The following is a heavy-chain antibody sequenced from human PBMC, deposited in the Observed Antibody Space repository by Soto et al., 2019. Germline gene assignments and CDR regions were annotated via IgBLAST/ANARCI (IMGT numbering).Heavy chain of an antibody. V-gene: IGHV4-39*01. J-gene: IGHJ4*02. CDR3: VIFWLPADSAALTYYTDAFDY. CDR2: ISYSGST. Sequence: QLQLQESGPGLVKPSETLSLTCTVSGGSISSDSYYWGWIRQSPEKGLEWIASISYSGSTYYNPTLTSRLIIAVDTSKTQFSLRLTSAAAGDTAVYYCVIFWLPADSAALTYYTDAFDYWGQGTLVTVSS. D-gene: IGHD3-3*01. CDR1: GGSISSDSYY.